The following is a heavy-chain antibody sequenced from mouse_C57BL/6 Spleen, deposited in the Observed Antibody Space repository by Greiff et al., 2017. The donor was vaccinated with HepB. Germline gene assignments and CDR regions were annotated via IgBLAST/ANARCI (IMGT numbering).Heavy chain of an antibody. D-gene: IGHD2-2*01. CDR3: ARGVSTMVTTGNYAMDY. V-gene: IGHV1-61*01. CDR1: GYTFTSYW. J-gene: IGHJ4*01. CDR2: IYPSDSET. Sequence: VQLQQPGAELVRPGSSVKLSCKASGYTFTSYWMDWVKQRPGQGLEWIGNIYPSDSETHYNQKFKDKATLTVDKSSSTAYMQLSSLTSEDSAVYYCARGVSTMVTTGNYAMDYWGQGTSVTVSS.